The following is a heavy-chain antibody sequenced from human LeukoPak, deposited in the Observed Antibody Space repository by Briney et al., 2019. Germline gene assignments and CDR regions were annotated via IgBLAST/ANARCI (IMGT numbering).Heavy chain of an antibody. D-gene: IGHD1-1*01. Sequence: GASVKVSCKASGYTFTSYDINWVRQATGQGLEWMGWMNPNSGNTGYAQKFQGRVTITRNTSISTAYMELSSLRSEDTAVYYCARVRLERTDYYYYMDVWGKGTTVTVSS. V-gene: IGHV1-8*03. CDR2: MNPNSGNT. CDR1: GYTFTSYD. CDR3: ARVRLERTDYYYYMDV. J-gene: IGHJ6*03.